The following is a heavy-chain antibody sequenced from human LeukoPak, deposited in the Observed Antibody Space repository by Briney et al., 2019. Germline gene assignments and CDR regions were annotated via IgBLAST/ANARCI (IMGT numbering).Heavy chain of an antibody. CDR2: INPSGGST. CDR3: ASAGGNSDFDY. CDR1: GYTFTSYY. Sequence: GASVKVSCKASGYTFTSYYMHWVRQAPGQGLEWMGIINPSGGSTSSAQKLQGRVTMTTDTSTSTAYMELRSLRSDDTAVYYCASAGGNSDFDYWGQGTLVTVSS. D-gene: IGHD4-23*01. J-gene: IGHJ4*02. V-gene: IGHV1-46*01.